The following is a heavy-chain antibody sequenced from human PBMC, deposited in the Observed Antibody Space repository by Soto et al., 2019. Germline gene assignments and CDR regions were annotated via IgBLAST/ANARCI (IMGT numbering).Heavy chain of an antibody. CDR3: VTFSKQQLIEDDFAS. CDR2: IKQDGSEK. CDR1: GLTFSGHW. J-gene: IGHJ4*02. Sequence: EVQLVESGGGLVQPGGSLRLSCVASGLTFSGHWMSWVRQAPGRGLEWVANIKQDGSEKYYVDSVKGRFTISRDNTKKSRYLQMNSLRAEDKAVYYCVTFSKQQLIEDDFASWGPGTLVTVSS. D-gene: IGHD4-4*01. V-gene: IGHV3-7*01.